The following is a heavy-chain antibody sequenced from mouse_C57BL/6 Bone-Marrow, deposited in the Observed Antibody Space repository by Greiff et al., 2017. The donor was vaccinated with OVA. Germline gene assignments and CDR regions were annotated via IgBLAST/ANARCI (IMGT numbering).Heavy chain of an antibody. V-gene: IGHV5-9-1*02. CDR3: TRESTTVDWYFDV. Sequence: EVKLVESGEGLVKPGGSLKLSCAASGFTFSSYAMSWVRQTPEKRLEWVAYISSGGDYIYYADTVKGRFTISRDNARNTLYLQMRSLKSEDTAMYYCTRESTTVDWYFDVWGTGTTVTVSS. CDR1: GFTFSSYA. D-gene: IGHD1-1*01. CDR2: ISSGGDYI. J-gene: IGHJ1*03.